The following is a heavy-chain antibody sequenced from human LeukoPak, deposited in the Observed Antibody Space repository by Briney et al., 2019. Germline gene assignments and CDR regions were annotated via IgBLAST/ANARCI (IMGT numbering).Heavy chain of an antibody. CDR2: IYHSGST. J-gene: IGHJ6*03. CDR3: ARDQNYLDV. V-gene: IGHV4-30-2*01. Sequence: PSQTLSLTCAVSGGSISSGGYSWSWIRQPPGKGLEWIGYIYHSGSTYYDPSLKSRVTISVDRSKNQFSLKLSSVTAADTAVYYCARDQNYLDVWGQGTTVTVSS. CDR1: GGSISSGGYS.